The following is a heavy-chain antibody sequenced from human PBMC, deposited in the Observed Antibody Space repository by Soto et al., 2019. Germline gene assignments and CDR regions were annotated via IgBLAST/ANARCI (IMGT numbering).Heavy chain of an antibody. Sequence: EVQLVESGGRLVQPEGSLRLSCAASGFTFSDHYMDWVRQAPGKGLEWVGRIRNKANSYTTEYAASVKGRFTISRDDSRDSLYLQMNSLTTEDSAMYYCTRAGILTTPYYFDYWGQGTLVTVSS. CDR1: GFTFSDHY. CDR3: TRAGILTTPYYFDY. D-gene: IGHD2-21*01. CDR2: IRNKANSYTT. V-gene: IGHV3-72*01. J-gene: IGHJ4*02.